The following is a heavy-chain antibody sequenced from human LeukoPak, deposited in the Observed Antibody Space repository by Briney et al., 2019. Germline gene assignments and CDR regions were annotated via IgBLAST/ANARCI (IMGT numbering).Heavy chain of an antibody. CDR3: ARAVNYDILTGYPTPGWFDP. CDR1: GYTFTGYY. CDR2: INPNSGGT. V-gene: IGHV1-2*02. D-gene: IGHD3-9*01. Sequence: GASVKVSCKASGYTFTGYYMHWVRQAPGQGLEWMGWINPNSGGTNYAQKFQGRVTMTRDTSISTAYMELSRLRSDDTAVYYCARAVNYDILTGYPTPGWFDPWGQGTLVTVSS. J-gene: IGHJ5*02.